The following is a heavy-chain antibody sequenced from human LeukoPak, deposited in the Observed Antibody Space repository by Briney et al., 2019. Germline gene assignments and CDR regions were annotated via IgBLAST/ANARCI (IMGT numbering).Heavy chain of an antibody. V-gene: IGHV3-9*01. CDR1: GFTFDDYA. Sequence: PGRSLRLSCAASGFTFDDYAMHWVRQAPGKGLEWVSGISWNSATICYADSVKGRFTISRDNAKNSLFLQMNSLRAEDTGLYYCVRASGAYARRSPTGFDYWGQGSLVTVSS. CDR2: ISWNSATI. D-gene: IGHD5-12*01. CDR3: VRASGAYARRSPTGFDY. J-gene: IGHJ4*02.